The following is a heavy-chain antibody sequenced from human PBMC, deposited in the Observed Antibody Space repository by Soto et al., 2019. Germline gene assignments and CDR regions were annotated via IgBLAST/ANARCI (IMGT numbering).Heavy chain of an antibody. CDR1: GFAFSNYA. J-gene: IGHJ5*02. CDR2: ITDTGDNT. CDR3: AKTLSQYVDSSGYLNYFTP. D-gene: IGHD3-22*01. V-gene: IGHV3-23*01. Sequence: EVQLLESGGDLVQPGGSLRLSCAASGFAFSNYAMTWVRQAPGKGLEWVSAITDTGDNTFYADSVKGRLTISRDNSDNTMYMQMNRMSAVDTAMYYCAKTLSQYVDSSGYLNYFTPWGQGTLVTVSS.